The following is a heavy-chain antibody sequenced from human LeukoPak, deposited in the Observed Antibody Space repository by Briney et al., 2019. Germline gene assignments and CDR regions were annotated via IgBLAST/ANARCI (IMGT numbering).Heavy chain of an antibody. CDR2: LSGSGGSP. CDR3: AKAPREYCSSTSCPNWFDS. Sequence: PGGSLRLSCAAAGFTFSSYAMNWVRQAPGKGLQWVSALSGSGGSPYYADPVKGRFTISRDNSKNTLYLQRSSLRAEDTAVYFCAKAPREYCSSTSCPNWFDSWGQGTLVTVSS. V-gene: IGHV3-23*01. CDR1: GFTFSSYA. D-gene: IGHD2-2*01. J-gene: IGHJ5*01.